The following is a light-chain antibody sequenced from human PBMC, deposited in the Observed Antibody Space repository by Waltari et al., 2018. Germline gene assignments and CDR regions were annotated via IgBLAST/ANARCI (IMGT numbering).Light chain of an antibody. V-gene: IGKV4-1*01. CDR2: GAS. Sequence: DIVLTQSPDSLAVSLGERATVNCKSSQSVFMNSNNRNYLAWYQQKPGQPPKLLIYGASTREFGVPGRFRGGGSGTDFTLTISSLQAEDVAVYYCQQYFTTPYSFGQGTKQEIK. CDR3: QQYFTTPYS. CDR1: QSVFMNSNNRNY. J-gene: IGKJ2*03.